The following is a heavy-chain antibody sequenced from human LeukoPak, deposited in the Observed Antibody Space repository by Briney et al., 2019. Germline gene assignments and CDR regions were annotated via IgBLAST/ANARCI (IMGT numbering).Heavy chain of an antibody. J-gene: IGHJ4*02. V-gene: IGHV4-39*01. Sequence: SETLSLTCTVSGGSISSSDYYWGWIRQPPGKGLEWIGRVSYSGSTYYNPSLKSRITISVDTSKNQFSLRVSSLTAADTAVYYCARQRITFGGVSSIFDSWGQGTLVSVSS. CDR1: GGSISSSDYY. CDR3: ARQRITFGGVSSIFDS. CDR2: VSYSGST. D-gene: IGHD3-16*01.